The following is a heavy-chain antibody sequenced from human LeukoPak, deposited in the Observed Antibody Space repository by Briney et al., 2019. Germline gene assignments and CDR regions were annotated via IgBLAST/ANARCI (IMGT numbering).Heavy chain of an antibody. CDR1: GDSVSSNSAA. CDR2: TYYRSKWYN. V-gene: IGHV6-1*01. Sequence: SQTLSLTCAISGDSVSSNSAAWNWIRQSPSRGLEWLGRTYYRSKWYNDYAVSVKSRTTINPDTSKNQFSLQLDSVTPEDTAVYYCCHSLSGRTGAFDFWGRGTVVTVSS. J-gene: IGHJ3*01. CDR3: CHSLSGRTGAFDF. D-gene: IGHD2-21*01.